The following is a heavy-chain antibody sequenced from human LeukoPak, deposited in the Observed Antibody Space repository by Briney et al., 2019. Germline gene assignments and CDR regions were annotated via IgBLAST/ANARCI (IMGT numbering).Heavy chain of an antibody. Sequence: GSLRLSCAASGFTVSSNYMSWVRQAPGKGLELVSVIYSGGSTYYADSVKGRFTISRDNSKNTLYLQMNSLRAEDTAVYYCARSPLYSSGYFFDYWGQGTLVTVSS. CDR3: ARSPLYSSGYFFDY. V-gene: IGHV3-53*01. D-gene: IGHD6-19*01. CDR2: IYSGGST. J-gene: IGHJ4*02. CDR1: GFTVSSNY.